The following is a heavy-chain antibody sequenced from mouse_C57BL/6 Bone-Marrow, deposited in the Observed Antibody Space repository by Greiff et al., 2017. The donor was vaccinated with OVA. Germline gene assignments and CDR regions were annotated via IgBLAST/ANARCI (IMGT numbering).Heavy chain of an antibody. Sequence: QVQLQQSGAELVMPGASVKLSCKASGYTFTSYWMHWVKQRPGQGLEWIGEIDPSDSYTNYNQKFKGESTLTVAKSSSTADMQLISLLSEDSTAYDFARDSAVDPGYCDDRRQCTTLTVS. CDR1: GYTFTSYW. J-gene: IGHJ2*01. D-gene: IGHD6-1*01. CDR2: IDPSDSYT. V-gene: IGHV1-69*01. CDR3: ARDSAVDPGYCDD.